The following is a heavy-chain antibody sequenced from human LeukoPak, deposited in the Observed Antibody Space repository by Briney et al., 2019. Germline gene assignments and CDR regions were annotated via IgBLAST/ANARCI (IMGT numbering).Heavy chain of an antibody. CDR1: GGSISSYY. Sequence: PSETLSLTCTVSGGSISSYYWSWIRQPPEKGLEWIGYTHYSGTTNYNPSLKSRVSISIDTSKSQFSLKLSSVTAADTAVYYCARGPVDTAMVTRGSFDYWGQGTLVTVSS. V-gene: IGHV4-59*01. CDR3: ARGPVDTAMVTRGSFDY. CDR2: THYSGTT. D-gene: IGHD5-18*01. J-gene: IGHJ4*02.